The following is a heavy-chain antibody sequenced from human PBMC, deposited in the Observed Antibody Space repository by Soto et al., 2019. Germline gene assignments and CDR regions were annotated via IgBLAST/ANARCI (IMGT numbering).Heavy chain of an antibody. CDR1: GGSISSYY. J-gene: IGHJ4*02. CDR2: IYYSGST. Sequence: KTSETLSLTCTVSGGSISSYYWSWIRQPPGKGLEWIGYIYYSGSTNYNPSLKSRVTISVDTSKNQFSLKLSSVTAADTAVYYCARVDADSSGWHRFDNWGPGTLVTVSS. V-gene: IGHV4-59*01. D-gene: IGHD6-19*01. CDR3: ARVDADSSGWHRFDN.